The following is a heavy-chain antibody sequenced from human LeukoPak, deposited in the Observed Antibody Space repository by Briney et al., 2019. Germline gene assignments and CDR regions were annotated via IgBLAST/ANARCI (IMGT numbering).Heavy chain of an antibody. J-gene: IGHJ4*02. CDR3: ARVLERVVPAATGADY. V-gene: IGHV3-48*03. D-gene: IGHD2-2*01. CDR1: GFIFSSYE. Sequence: GGSLRLSCAASGFIFSSYEMNWVRQAPGKGLEWVSYSSSSGSTIYYADSVKGRFTISRDNAKNSLYLQMNSLRAEDTAVYYCARVLERVVPAATGADYWGQGTLVTVSS. CDR2: SSSSGSTI.